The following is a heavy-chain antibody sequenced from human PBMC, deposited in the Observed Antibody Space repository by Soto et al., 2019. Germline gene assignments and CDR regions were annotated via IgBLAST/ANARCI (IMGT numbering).Heavy chain of an antibody. CDR2: ISSSSSTI. CDR3: ARENSSGWYHLDAFDI. Sequence: GGSLRLSCAASGFTFSSYSMNWVRQAPGKGLEWVSYISSSSSTIYYADSVKGRFTISRDNVKNSLYLQMNSLRAEDTAVYYCARENSSGWYHLDAFDIWGQGTMVTVSS. J-gene: IGHJ3*02. D-gene: IGHD6-19*01. V-gene: IGHV3-48*01. CDR1: GFTFSSYS.